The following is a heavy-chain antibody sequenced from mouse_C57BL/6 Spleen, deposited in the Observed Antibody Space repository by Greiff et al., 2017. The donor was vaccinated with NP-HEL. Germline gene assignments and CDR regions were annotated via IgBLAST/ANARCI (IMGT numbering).Heavy chain of an antibody. D-gene: IGHD4-1*01. CDR2: INPGSGGT. V-gene: IGHV1-54*01. Sequence: QVQLQQSGAELVRPGTSVKVSCKASGYAFTNYLIEWVKQRPGQGLEWIGVINPGSGGTNYNEKFKGKATLTADKSSSTAYMQLSSLTSEDSAVYFCARYGLGPYAMDYWGQGTSVTVSS. J-gene: IGHJ4*01. CDR3: ARYGLGPYAMDY. CDR1: GYAFTNYL.